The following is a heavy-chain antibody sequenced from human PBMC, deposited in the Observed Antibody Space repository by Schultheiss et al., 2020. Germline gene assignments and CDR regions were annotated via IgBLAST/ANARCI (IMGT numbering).Heavy chain of an antibody. J-gene: IGHJ4*02. D-gene: IGHD6-13*01. CDR2: IYYSGST. CDR3: ARHVSGAAAGDY. CDR1: GGSISSSNW. Sequence: GSLRLSCAVSGGSISSSNWWSWVRQPPGKGLEWIGSIYYSGSTYYNPSLKSRVTISVDTSKNQFSLKLSSVTAADTAVYYCARHVSGAAAGDYWGQGTLVTVSS. V-gene: IGHV4-4*02.